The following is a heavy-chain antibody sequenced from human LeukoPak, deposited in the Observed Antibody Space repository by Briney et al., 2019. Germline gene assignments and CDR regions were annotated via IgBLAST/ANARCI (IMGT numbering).Heavy chain of an antibody. V-gene: IGHV3-30-3*01. CDR3: ARAFLGELSLPLDF. Sequence: GGSLRLSCAASGFTFNSYVMHWVRQAPGKGLEWVAVISYVGNKEYYADSVKGRFTISRDNSKNTVYLQMNSLRPEDTAVYYCARAFLGELSLPLDFWGQGILVTVSS. CDR2: ISYVGNKE. J-gene: IGHJ4*02. D-gene: IGHD3-16*02. CDR1: GFTFNSYV.